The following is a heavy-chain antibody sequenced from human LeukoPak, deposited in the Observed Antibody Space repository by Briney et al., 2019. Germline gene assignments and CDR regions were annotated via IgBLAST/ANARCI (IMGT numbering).Heavy chain of an antibody. V-gene: IGHV3-21*01. CDR3: ARTEGTVAYDS. CDR1: GFTFSSYS. D-gene: IGHD4-23*01. CDR2: ISSSSYI. J-gene: IGHJ5*01. Sequence: PGGSLRLSCAASGFTFSSYSMNWVWMPPRKGLELVSSISSSSYIYYADSVKGRITVSRDNAKNSLYLQMNSLRAEDAAVYYCARTEGTVAYDSWGQRTLVTVSS.